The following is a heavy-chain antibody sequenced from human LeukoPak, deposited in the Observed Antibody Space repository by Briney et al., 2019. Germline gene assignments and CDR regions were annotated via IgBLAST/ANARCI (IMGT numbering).Heavy chain of an antibody. CDR2: ISSDASIT. J-gene: IGHJ4*02. CDR3: ATSARTYIGSSLDY. D-gene: IGHD2-15*01. Sequence: GGPLGLSCAASRFPFSSYWMHWVRQDPGKGLVWVSRISSDASITSYADPVKGRFTIPRDNAKNTLYLQMNSLRAEDTALYYCATSARTYIGSSLDYWGQGTLVTVSS. V-gene: IGHV3-74*01. CDR1: RFPFSSYW.